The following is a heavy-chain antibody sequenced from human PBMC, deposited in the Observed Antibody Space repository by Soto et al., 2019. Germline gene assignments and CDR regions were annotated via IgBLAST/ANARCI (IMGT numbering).Heavy chain of an antibody. CDR1: GFTFSTYW. Sequence: GGSLRLSCAASGFTFSTYWMSWVRQAPGKGLEWVARIQADGSEQYYVDSVKGRFTISRDNAKNSLYLQMDSLGVEDTAVYYCARGGSSRFDCWGQGTLVTVSS. J-gene: IGHJ4*02. CDR2: IQADGSEQ. V-gene: IGHV3-7*01. CDR3: ARGGSSRFDC. D-gene: IGHD1-26*01.